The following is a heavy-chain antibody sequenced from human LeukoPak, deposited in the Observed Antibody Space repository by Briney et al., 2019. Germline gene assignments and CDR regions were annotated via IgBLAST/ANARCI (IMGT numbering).Heavy chain of an antibody. CDR2: ISSSGSTI. CDR3: VVILVPGGVWHFDL. Sequence: GGSLRLSCAASGFTFSSYEMNWVRQAPGKGLEWVSYISSSGSTIYYADSVKGRFTISRDNAKNSLYLQMNSLRVEDTAVYYCVVILVPGGVWHFDLWGRGTLVTVSS. D-gene: IGHD2-2*01. J-gene: IGHJ2*01. V-gene: IGHV3-48*03. CDR1: GFTFSSYE.